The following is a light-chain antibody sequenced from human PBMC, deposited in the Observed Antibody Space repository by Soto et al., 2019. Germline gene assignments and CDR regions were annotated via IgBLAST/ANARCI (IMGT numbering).Light chain of an antibody. J-gene: IGLJ2*01. CDR2: DNN. Sequence: QSVLTQPPSVSGAPGQRVTISCTGSSSNIGAGYDVHWYQQLPGTAPKVLIYDNNNRPSGVPDRFSGSKSGTSASLAITGLRGEDGGGDSCLAFDVSLGGPAFGGGNKLTLL. CDR3: LAFDVSLGGPA. V-gene: IGLV1-40*01. CDR1: SSNIGAGYD.